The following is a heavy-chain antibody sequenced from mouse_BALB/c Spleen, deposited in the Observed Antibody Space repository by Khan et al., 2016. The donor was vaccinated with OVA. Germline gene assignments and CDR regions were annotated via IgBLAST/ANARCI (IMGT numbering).Heavy chain of an antibody. J-gene: IGHJ1*01. CDR1: GFSFTNYG. V-gene: IGHV2-3*01. D-gene: IGHD4-1*01. CDR2: IWGDGST. CDR3: AKSRTCFGRYFDV. Sequence: QVQLKQSGPGLVAPSQSLSITCTVSGFSFTNYGVSWVRQPPGKGLEWLGIIWGDGSTNYHSVLISRLSITKDKFKSQVFLKLNSLQNDDTAPYDCAKSRTCFGRYFDVWGAETTVTVSS.